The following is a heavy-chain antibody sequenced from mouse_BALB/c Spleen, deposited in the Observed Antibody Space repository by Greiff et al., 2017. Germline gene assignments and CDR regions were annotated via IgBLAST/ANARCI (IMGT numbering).Heavy chain of an antibody. CDR1: GFAFSSYD. J-gene: IGHJ2*01. D-gene: IGHD2-1*01. CDR2: ISSGGGST. CDR3: ASCYGNSDY. V-gene: IGHV5-12-1*01. Sequence: DVKLVESGGGLVKPGGSLKLSCAASGFAFSSYDMSWVRQTPEKRLEWVAYISSGGGSTYYPDTVKGRFTISRDNAKNTLYLQMSSLKSEDTAMYYCASCYGNSDYWGQGTTLTVSA.